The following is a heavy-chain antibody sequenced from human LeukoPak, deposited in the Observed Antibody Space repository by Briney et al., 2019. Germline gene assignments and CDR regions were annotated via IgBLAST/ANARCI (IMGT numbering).Heavy chain of an antibody. V-gene: IGHV3-74*01. D-gene: IGHD5-12*01. Sequence: SGGSLRLACAASGFTFSNYWMHWVRQAPRKGLVWVSRINSDGRSTNYADSVKGRFTISRDNAKNTLYLQMNSLRVEDTAVYYCAGGSGWLIDYWGQGTLVTVSS. CDR1: GFTFSNYW. CDR3: AGGSGWLIDY. CDR2: INSDGRST. J-gene: IGHJ4*02.